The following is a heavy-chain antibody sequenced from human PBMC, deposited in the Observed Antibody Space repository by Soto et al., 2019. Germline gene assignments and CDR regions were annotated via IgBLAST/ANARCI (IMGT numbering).Heavy chain of an antibody. CDR3: AKDQGSSWYEIDY. D-gene: IGHD6-13*01. Sequence: EVQLLESGGGLVQPGGSLRLSCAASGFTFSNYAVTWVRQAPGKGLEWVSTISGSGGSTYYADSVKGRFTISRGNSKNTLYLQMNSLRAEATAVYYCAKDQGSSWYEIDYWGQGTLVTVSS. CDR2: ISGSGGST. V-gene: IGHV3-23*01. J-gene: IGHJ4*02. CDR1: GFTFSNYA.